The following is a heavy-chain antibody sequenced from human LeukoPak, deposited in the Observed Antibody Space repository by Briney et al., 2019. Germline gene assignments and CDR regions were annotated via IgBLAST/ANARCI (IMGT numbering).Heavy chain of an antibody. CDR3: ARDLSSRYNWNYEGGY. J-gene: IGHJ4*02. Sequence: GASVKVSCKSSGGTFSSYGISWVRQAPGQGLEWMGGIIPIFGTANYAQKFQGRVTIIADESTTTPYMELSSLRSEDTAVYYCARDLSSRYNWNYEGGYWGQGTLVTVSS. CDR1: GGTFSSYG. CDR2: IIPIFGTA. D-gene: IGHD1-7*01. V-gene: IGHV1-69*01.